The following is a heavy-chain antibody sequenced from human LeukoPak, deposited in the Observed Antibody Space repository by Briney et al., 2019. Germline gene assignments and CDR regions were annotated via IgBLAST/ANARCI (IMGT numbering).Heavy chain of an antibody. J-gene: IGHJ4*02. CDR3: VRDRYDSRGCAFDY. CDR2: ISYDGSHK. V-gene: IGHV3-30*03. CDR1: RFTFSNYA. D-gene: IGHD3-22*01. Sequence: GGSLRLSCAVSRFTFSNYAMHWVRQAPGKGLEWVAIISYDGSHKYYAESVKGRFTISRDNSKNTVYLQMNSLRPEDTAIYYCVRDRYDSRGCAFDYWGQGTLVTVSS.